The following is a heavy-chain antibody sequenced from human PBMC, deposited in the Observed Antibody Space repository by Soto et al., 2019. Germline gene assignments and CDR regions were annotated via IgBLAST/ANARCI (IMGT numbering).Heavy chain of an antibody. D-gene: IGHD2-2*01. CDR2: IIPIFGTA. CDR1: GGTFSSYA. CDR3: ARATLPASILGALDI. J-gene: IGHJ3*02. Sequence: QVQLVQSGAEVKKPGSSVKVSCKASGGTFSSYAISWVRQAPGQGLEWMVGIIPIFGTANYAQKFQGIVTMTADESTSTAYMELSSLRSEDTAVYYCARATLPASILGALDIWVQVTMVTVSS. V-gene: IGHV1-69*01.